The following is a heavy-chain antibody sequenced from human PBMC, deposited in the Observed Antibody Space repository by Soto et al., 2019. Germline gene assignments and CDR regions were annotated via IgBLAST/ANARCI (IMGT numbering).Heavy chain of an antibody. Sequence: ASVKVSCKASGYTFTSYYMHWVRQAPGQGLEWMGIINPSGGSTSYAQKFQGRVTMTRDTSTSTVYMELSSLRSEDTAVYYCARDPEYYYDSSGYYPNFDYWGQGTLVTVSS. CDR2: INPSGGST. D-gene: IGHD3-22*01. CDR3: ARDPEYYYDSSGYYPNFDY. V-gene: IGHV1-46*01. J-gene: IGHJ4*02. CDR1: GYTFTSYY.